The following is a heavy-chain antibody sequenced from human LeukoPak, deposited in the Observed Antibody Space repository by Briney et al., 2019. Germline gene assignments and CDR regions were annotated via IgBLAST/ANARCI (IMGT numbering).Heavy chain of an antibody. Sequence: SVKVSCKASGYTFTSYGISWVRQAPGQGLEWMGGIIPIFGTANYAQKFQGRVTITADESTSTAYMELSSLRSEDTAVYYCARGTSIAVADPFDYWGQGTLVTVSS. V-gene: IGHV1-69*13. J-gene: IGHJ4*02. CDR2: IIPIFGTA. CDR3: ARGTSIAVADPFDY. CDR1: GYTFTSYG. D-gene: IGHD6-19*01.